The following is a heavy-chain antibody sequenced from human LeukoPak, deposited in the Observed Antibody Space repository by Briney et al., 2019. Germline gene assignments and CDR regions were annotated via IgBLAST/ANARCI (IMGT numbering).Heavy chain of an antibody. J-gene: IGHJ4*02. CDR3: ARGLKSVVYSSDWDLDY. V-gene: IGHV3-11*05. D-gene: IGHD6-19*01. CDR2: ISSSSSFT. CDR1: GFNFSDYY. Sequence: PGGSLRLSCAAPGFNFSDYYTTWIRQAPGKGLEWVSYISSSSSFTNYADSVKGRFTISRDNAKNSLYLQMNSLRAEDTAVYYCARGLKSVVYSSDWDLDYWGQGTLVTVSS.